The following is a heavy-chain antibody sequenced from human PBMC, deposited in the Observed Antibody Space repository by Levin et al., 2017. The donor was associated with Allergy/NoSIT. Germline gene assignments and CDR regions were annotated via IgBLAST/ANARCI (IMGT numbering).Heavy chain of an antibody. CDR3: AKEYIYSSSWEFFDY. Sequence: SGGSLRLSCAASGFTFSNYAMSWVRQAPGKGLEWVSAMSGSGHITYYADSVKGRFTISRDNSKNTLYLQMNSLRAEDTAVYYCAKEYIYSSSWEFFDYWGQGTRVTVSS. CDR2: MSGSGHIT. V-gene: IGHV3-23*01. D-gene: IGHD6-13*01. CDR1: GFTFSNYA. J-gene: IGHJ4*02.